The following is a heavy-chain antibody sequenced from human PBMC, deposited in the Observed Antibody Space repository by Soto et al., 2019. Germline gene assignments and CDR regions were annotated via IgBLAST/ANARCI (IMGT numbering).Heavy chain of an antibody. Sequence: EVQLVESGGGLVQPGGSLRLSCAASGLIFSDYHMDWVRQAPGKGLEWVGRIRRKANSYTTEYGAYVKGRFTISRDDSKNSLYLQMNSLKSEDTAVYYCAMLGGWSGGSSGMDVWGQGTTVTVSS. CDR1: GLIFSDYH. CDR2: IRRKANSYTT. J-gene: IGHJ6*02. V-gene: IGHV3-72*01. D-gene: IGHD6-19*01. CDR3: AMLGGWSGGSSGMDV.